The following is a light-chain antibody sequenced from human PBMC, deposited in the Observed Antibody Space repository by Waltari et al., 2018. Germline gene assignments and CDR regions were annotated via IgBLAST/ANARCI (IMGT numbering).Light chain of an antibody. CDR3: QQYYNTPRT. CDR1: QSVSYSSNSKNY. V-gene: IGKV4-1*01. Sequence: DIVMTQSPDSLAVSLGERATINRKSSQSVSYSSNSKNYLAWYQQKPGEPPKLLIYWDSTRESGVPDRFSGSGSGTDFTLTISSLQAADVAVYYCQQYYNTPRTFGQGTKVEIK. CDR2: WDS. J-gene: IGKJ2*01.